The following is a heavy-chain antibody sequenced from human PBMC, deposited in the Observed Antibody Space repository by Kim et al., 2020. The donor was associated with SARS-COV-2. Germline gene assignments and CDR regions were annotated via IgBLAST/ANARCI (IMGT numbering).Heavy chain of an antibody. V-gene: IGHV3-30*02. J-gene: IGHJ6*02. CDR3: AKEQFTTVTSTDFFYGMDV. Sequence: GRFTISRDNSQNTVFLQMSSLRPEDTAIYYCAKEQFTTVTSTDFFYGMDVWGQGTTVTVSS. D-gene: IGHD4-17*01.